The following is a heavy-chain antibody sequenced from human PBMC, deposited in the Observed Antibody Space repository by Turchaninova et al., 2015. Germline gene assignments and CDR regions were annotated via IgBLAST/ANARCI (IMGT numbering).Heavy chain of an antibody. V-gene: IGHV1-2*06. CDR3: AKEGYQMPLPDH. CDR1: GYPFTGYH. D-gene: IGHD2-15*01. Sequence: QVQLLLSGAEGKKPGTYVKVSCKASGYPFTGYHMPWGRQAPGQGLEWMGRIYPDSATKDAKKFEGRVTVTRDTSINTVYMEMSRLRSDDTAVYYCAKEGYQMPLPDHWGQGTLVIVSS. J-gene: IGHJ4*02. CDR2: IYPDSAT.